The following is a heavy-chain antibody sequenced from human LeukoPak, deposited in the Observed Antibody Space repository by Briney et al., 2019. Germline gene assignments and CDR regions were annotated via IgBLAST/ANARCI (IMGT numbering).Heavy chain of an antibody. V-gene: IGHV1-24*01. J-gene: IGHJ4*02. CDR1: GYTLTELS. D-gene: IGHD5-12*01. CDR3: ATPGGGGYSGYDWVTVDY. CDR2: FDPEDGET. Sequence: ASVKLSCKVSGYTLTELSMHWVRHAPGKGLEWKGGFDPEDGETIYAQKFQGSVTMTEDTSTDTAYMELSSLRSEDTAVYYSATPGGGGYSGYDWVTVDYWGQGTLVTVSS.